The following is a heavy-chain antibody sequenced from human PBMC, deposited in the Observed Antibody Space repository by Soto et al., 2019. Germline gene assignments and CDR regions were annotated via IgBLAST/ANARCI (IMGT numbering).Heavy chain of an antibody. CDR3: AKDLYCSGGSCYLYAFDI. CDR2: ISGSGGST. CDR1: GFTFSSYA. V-gene: IGHV3-23*01. J-gene: IGHJ3*02. D-gene: IGHD2-15*01. Sequence: SGGSLRLSCAASGFTFSSYAMSWVRQAPGKGLEWVSAISGSGGSTYYADSVKGRFTISRDNSKNTLYLQMNSLRAEDTAVYYCAKDLYCSGGSCYLYAFDIWGQGTMVTVSS.